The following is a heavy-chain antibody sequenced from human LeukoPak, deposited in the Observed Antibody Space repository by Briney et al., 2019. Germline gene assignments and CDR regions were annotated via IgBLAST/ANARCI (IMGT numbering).Heavy chain of an antibody. D-gene: IGHD2-15*01. V-gene: IGHV7-4-1*02. CDR2: INTNTGNP. CDR3: AREVGLEYYYYGMDV. CDR1: GYTFTSYA. J-gene: IGHJ6*02. Sequence: ASVKVSCKASGYTFTSYAMNWVRQSPGQGLEWMGWINTNTGNPTYAQGFTGRFVFSLDTSVSTAYLQISSLKAEDTAVYYCAREVGLEYYYYGMDVWGQGTTVTVSS.